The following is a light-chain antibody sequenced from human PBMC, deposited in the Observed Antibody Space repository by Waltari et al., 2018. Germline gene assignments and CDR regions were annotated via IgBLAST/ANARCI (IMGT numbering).Light chain of an antibody. J-gene: IGKJ1*01. CDR1: QSISTW. V-gene: IGKV1-5*03. CDR3: QQYNSFPWT. Sequence: DIQMTQSPSTLSASVGDRVTITCRASQSISTWLAWYQQKPGKAPNLLIYKASALENWVPARFSGSGSATDFTLTISGLQPDDFATYFCQQYNSFPWTFGQGTRVEIK. CDR2: KAS.